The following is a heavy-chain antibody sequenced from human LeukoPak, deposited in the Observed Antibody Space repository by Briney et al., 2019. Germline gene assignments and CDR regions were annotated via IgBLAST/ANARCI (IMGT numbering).Heavy chain of an antibody. CDR3: ANMYYDILTDYYTNYFDY. CDR1: GFTFSSYS. V-gene: IGHV3-48*04. J-gene: IGHJ4*02. CDR2: ISSSSSTI. D-gene: IGHD3-9*01. Sequence: GGSLRLSCAASGFTFSSYSMNWVRQAPGKGLEWVSYISSSSSTIYYADSVKGRFTISRDNAKNSLYLQMNSLRAEDTAVYYCANMYYDILTDYYTNYFDYWGQGTLVTVSS.